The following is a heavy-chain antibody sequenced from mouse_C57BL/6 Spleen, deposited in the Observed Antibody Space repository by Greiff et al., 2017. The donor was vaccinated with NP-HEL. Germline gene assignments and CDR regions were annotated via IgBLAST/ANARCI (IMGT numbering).Heavy chain of an antibody. J-gene: IGHJ2*01. CDR2: IDPPNGNT. CDR3: TRKARK. CDR1: GLNIKATY. Sequence: EVQLVESGAELVKSGATVKLSCTASGLNIKATYMHWLNQWPEQGLEWIGRIDPPNGNTKYDPKFQCKATISADTSPTTAYLQLSSLTSVDTTVNYCTRKARKRGQGTKIKVAS. V-gene: IGHV14-3*02.